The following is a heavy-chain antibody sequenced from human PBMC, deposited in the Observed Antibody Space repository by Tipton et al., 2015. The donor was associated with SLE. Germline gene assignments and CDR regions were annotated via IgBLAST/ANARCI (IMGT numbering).Heavy chain of an antibody. Sequence: QSGAEVKKPGASVKVSCKASGYTFTSYGISWVRQAPGQGLEWMGWISAYNGNTNYAQKLQGRVTMTTDTSTSTAYMELRSLRSDDTAVYYCGRATCAARYSSGWYDYWGQGTLVTVSS. CDR2: ISAYNGNT. CDR3: GRATCAARYSSGWYDY. V-gene: IGHV1-18*01. D-gene: IGHD6-19*01. J-gene: IGHJ4*02. CDR1: GYTFTSYG.